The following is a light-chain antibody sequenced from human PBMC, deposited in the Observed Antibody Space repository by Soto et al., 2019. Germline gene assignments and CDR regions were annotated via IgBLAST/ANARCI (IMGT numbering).Light chain of an antibody. CDR2: DAS. CDR1: QSISPY. V-gene: IGKV1-39*01. Sequence: DIQMTQSPSSLSASVGDKVTITCRASQSISPYLNWYKHKPGKAPKLLIYDASTLQSGVPSRFSVSGSGRDFTLNIARLQPEDFATYYCQRRYSSSATMFGQGTRVEIK. J-gene: IGKJ1*01. CDR3: QRRYSSSATM.